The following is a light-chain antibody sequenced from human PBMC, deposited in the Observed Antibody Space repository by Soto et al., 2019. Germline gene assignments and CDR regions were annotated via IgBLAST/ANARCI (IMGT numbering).Light chain of an antibody. CDR2: DTS. CDR1: TGAVTSGHY. CDR3: LLSYSGARGV. J-gene: IGLJ2*01. V-gene: IGLV7-46*01. Sequence: QAVVTQEPSLTVSPGGTVTLTCGSSTGAVTSGHYPYWFQQKPGQAPRTLIYDTSNKHSWTPARFSGSLLGGKAALTLSGAQPEYEAEYYYLLSYSGARGVFGGGTKLTVL.